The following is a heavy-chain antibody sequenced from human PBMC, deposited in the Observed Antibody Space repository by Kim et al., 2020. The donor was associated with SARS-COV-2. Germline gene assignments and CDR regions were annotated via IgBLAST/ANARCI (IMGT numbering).Heavy chain of an antibody. CDR3: ARGFGYTDTAMVPWV. J-gene: IGHJ4*02. CDR1: GGTFSSYA. D-gene: IGHD5-18*01. Sequence: SVKVSCKASGGTFSSYAISWVRQAPGQGLEWMGGIIPIFGTANYAQKFQGRVTITADESTSTAYMELSSLRSEDTAVYYCARGFGYTDTAMVPWVWGQGTLVTVSS. CDR2: IIPIFGTA. V-gene: IGHV1-69*13.